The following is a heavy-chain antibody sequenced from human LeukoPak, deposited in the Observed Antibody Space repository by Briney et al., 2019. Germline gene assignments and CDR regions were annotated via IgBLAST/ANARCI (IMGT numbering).Heavy chain of an antibody. V-gene: IGHV3-21*01. D-gene: IGHD3-10*01. CDR3: ARDGYYYGSGSYSAPLY. J-gene: IGHJ4*02. CDR2: ISSSSYI. CDR1: GFTFSSYS. Sequence: GGSLRLSCAASGFTFSSYSMNWVRQAPGKGLEWVSSISSSSYIYYADSVKGRFTISRDNAKNSLYLQMNSLRAEDTAVYYCARDGYYYGSGSYSAPLYWGQGTLVTVSS.